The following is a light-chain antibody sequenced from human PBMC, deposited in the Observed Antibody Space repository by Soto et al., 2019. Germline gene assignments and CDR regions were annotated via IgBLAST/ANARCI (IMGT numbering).Light chain of an antibody. CDR2: EVS. CDR3: CSYTSSSSDYV. CDR1: SSDVGGYNY. Sequence: QSALTQPASVSGSPGQSITISCTGTSSDVGGYNYVSWYQQHPGKAPKLMIYEVSNRPSGVSNRFSGSKSGNTASLTISGLQAEGEADYYCCSYTSSSSDYVFGTGTKLTVL. V-gene: IGLV2-14*01. J-gene: IGLJ1*01.